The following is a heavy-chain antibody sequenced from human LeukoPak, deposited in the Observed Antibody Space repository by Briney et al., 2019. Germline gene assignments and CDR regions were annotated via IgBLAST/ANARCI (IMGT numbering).Heavy chain of an antibody. CDR3: ARDQEGFDY. CDR2: IYPRDGST. Sequence: ASVKVSCKASGYTFTSNYIHWVRQAPGQGLEWMGMIYPRDGSTSYAQKSQGRVTVTRDTSTSTVHMELSGLRSEDTAVYYCARDQEGFDYWGQGTLVTVPS. CDR1: GYTFTSNY. V-gene: IGHV1-46*01. J-gene: IGHJ4*02.